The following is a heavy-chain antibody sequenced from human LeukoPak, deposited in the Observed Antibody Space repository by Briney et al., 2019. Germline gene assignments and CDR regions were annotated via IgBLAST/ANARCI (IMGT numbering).Heavy chain of an antibody. J-gene: IGHJ3*02. D-gene: IGHD5-24*01. CDR2: IIPIFGTA. CDR1: GGTFSSYA. CDR3: ARRRWHDGDAFDI. V-gene: IGHV1-69*06. Sequence: SVKVSCKASGGTFSSYAISWVRQAPGQGLEWMGGIIPIFGTANYAQKIQGRVTITAHKSTSTAYMELSSLRSEDTAVYYCARRRWHDGDAFDIWGQGTIVTVSS.